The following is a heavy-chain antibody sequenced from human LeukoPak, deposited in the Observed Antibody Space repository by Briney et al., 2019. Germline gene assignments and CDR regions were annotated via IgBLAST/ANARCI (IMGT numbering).Heavy chain of an antibody. Sequence: SETLSLTCTVSGGSISSHYWSWIRQPPGKGLEWIGYIYYSGSTNYNPSLKSRVTTSVDTSKNQFSLKLSSVTAADTAVYHCARPYSSGWYGAFDIWGQGTMVTVSS. CDR3: ARPYSSGWYGAFDI. J-gene: IGHJ3*02. CDR2: IYYSGST. D-gene: IGHD6-19*01. CDR1: GGSISSHY. V-gene: IGHV4-59*08.